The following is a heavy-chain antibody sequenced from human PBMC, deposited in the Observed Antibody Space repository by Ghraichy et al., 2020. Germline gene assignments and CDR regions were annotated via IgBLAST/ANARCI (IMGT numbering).Heavy chain of an antibody. D-gene: IGHD4-23*01. Sequence: GGSLRLSCVGSGFTFSSYSMNWVRQSPGKGLEWVSYITGSSRTTSYADSVKGRFTISRDNAQNSLYLQMNSLRDEDTAVYYCARGSRVVRFFYYDGMDVWGQGTTVTVSS. CDR3: ARGSRVVRFFYYDGMDV. J-gene: IGHJ6*02. V-gene: IGHV3-48*02. CDR1: GFTFSSYS. CDR2: ITGSSRTT.